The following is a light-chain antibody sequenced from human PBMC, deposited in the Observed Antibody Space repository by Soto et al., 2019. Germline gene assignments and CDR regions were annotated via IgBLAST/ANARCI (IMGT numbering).Light chain of an antibody. J-gene: IGLJ1*01. CDR1: NSNFGAGHD. Sequence: QSVLTQPPSVSGAPGQRVTISCTGSNSNFGAGHDVHWYQHLPETAPKLLIYANNNRPSGVPDRFSASKSGTSASLAITGLQAEDEADYYCQSYDNTLGVYVFGIGTKLTVL. CDR2: ANN. V-gene: IGLV1-40*01. CDR3: QSYDNTLGVYV.